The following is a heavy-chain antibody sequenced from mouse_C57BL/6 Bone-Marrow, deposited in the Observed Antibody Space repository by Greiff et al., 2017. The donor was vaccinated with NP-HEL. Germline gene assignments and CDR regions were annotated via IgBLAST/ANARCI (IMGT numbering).Heavy chain of an antibody. D-gene: IGHD2-1*01. V-gene: IGHV1-4*01. Sequence: QVQLQQSGAELARPGASVKMSCKASGYTFTSYTMHWVKQRPGQGLEWIGYINPSSGYTKDNQKFKDKATLTADKSSSTAYMQLSSLTSEDSAVHYCGSLLSYAMDYWGQGTSVTVSS. CDR2: INPSSGYT. CDR3: GSLLSYAMDY. CDR1: GYTFTSYT. J-gene: IGHJ4*01.